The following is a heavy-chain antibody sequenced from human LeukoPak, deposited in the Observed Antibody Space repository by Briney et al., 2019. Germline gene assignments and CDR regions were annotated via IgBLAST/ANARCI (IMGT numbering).Heavy chain of an antibody. J-gene: IGHJ5*02. CDR2: IYSGGST. CDR1: GFTVSSNH. Sequence: GGSLRPSCAASGFTVSSNHMTWIRQPPGKGLEWVSVIYSGGSTYYADSVKGRFTISRDNSKNTVYLQMNSLRAEDTAVYYCARDLTWGQGTLVPVSS. V-gene: IGHV3-53*01. CDR3: ARDLT.